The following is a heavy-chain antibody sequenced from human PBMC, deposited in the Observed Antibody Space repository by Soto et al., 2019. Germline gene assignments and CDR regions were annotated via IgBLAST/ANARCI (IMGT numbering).Heavy chain of an antibody. Sequence: EVQLVQSGAEVKKPGESLKISCKGSGYSFTTYWIGWVRQMSGKGLEWMGIINPSDSDIKYSPSFQGQVTISADKSISTAYLQWSSLKASDTAMYYCARFVSPVTTSLNYWGQGTLVSVSS. CDR3: ARFVSPVTTSLNY. CDR2: INPSDSDI. D-gene: IGHD4-17*01. J-gene: IGHJ4*02. V-gene: IGHV5-51*01. CDR1: GYSFTTYW.